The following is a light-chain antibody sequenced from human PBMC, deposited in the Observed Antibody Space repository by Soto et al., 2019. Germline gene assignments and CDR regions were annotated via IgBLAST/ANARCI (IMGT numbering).Light chain of an antibody. CDR2: GAS. CDR1: QSISIN. CDR3: QQYNDWPPIT. V-gene: IGKV3D-15*01. J-gene: IGKJ5*01. Sequence: IVLTQSAGTLSVSPGSRVTLSCRASQSISINLAWYQHKPRQAPRLLIHGASTRATGVPARISGSGSGTEFTLTISSLQSEDFAVYYCQQYNDWPPITFGQGTRLE.